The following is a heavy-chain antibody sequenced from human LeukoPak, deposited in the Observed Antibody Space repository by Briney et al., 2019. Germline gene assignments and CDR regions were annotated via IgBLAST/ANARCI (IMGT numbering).Heavy chain of an antibody. V-gene: IGHV3-53*01. CDR2: LYSGSST. J-gene: IGHJ2*01. CDR3: ARVGDHFHWYLDL. D-gene: IGHD3-3*02. CDR1: GLSVSTNY. Sequence: GGSLRLSCAASGLSVSTNYMNGVRPAPGKGLEWVSILYSGSSTYYADSVEGRFIVSRDSSKNTLSLQMNALRPEDTAVYYCARVGDHFHWYLDLWGRGTLVTVSS.